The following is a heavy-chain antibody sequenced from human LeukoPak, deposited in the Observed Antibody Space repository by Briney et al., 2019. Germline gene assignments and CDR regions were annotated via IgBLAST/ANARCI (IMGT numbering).Heavy chain of an antibody. J-gene: IGHJ4*02. D-gene: IGHD2-15*01. CDR1: GFTFSSYA. V-gene: IGHV3-30*04. CDR3: AKDQRRYCSGGSCYNLFDY. CDR2: ISYDGGNK. Sequence: EGSLRLSCAASGFTFSSYAMHWVRQAPGKGLEWVAVISYDGGNKYYADSVKGRFTISRDNSKNTLYLQMNSLRAEDTAVYYCAKDQRRYCSGGSCYNLFDYWGQGTLVTVSS.